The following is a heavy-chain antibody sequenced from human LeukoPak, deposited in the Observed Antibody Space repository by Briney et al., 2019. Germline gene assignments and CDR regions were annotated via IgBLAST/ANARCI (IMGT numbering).Heavy chain of an antibody. CDR1: GGSFSGYY. V-gene: IGHV4-34*01. CDR3: ARGVKGIAARKKQNWFDP. D-gene: IGHD6-6*01. J-gene: IGHJ5*02. Sequence: SETLSLTCAVYGGSFSGYYWSWIRQPPGKGLEWIGEINHSGSTNYNPSLKGRVTISVDTSKNQFSLKLSSVTAADTAVYYCARGVKGIAARKKQNWFDPWGQGTLVTVSS. CDR2: INHSGST.